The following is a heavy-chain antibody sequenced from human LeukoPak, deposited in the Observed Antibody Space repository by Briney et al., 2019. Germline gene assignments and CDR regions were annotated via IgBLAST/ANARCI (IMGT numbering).Heavy chain of an antibody. CDR2: ISAYNGNT. D-gene: IGHD3-9*01. CDR1: GYTFTSYG. V-gene: IGHV1-18*01. Sequence: ASVKVSCKASGYTFTSYGISWVRQAPGQGLEWMGWISAYNGNTNYAQKVQGRVTMTTDTSTSTAYMELRSVRSDDTAVYYCARDARYFDWLSPAPAFDYWGQGTLVTVSS. J-gene: IGHJ4*02. CDR3: ARDARYFDWLSPAPAFDY.